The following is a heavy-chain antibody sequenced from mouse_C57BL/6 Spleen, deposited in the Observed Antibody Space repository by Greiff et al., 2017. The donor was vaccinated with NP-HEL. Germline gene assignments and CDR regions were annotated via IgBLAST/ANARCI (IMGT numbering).Heavy chain of an antibody. CDR3: ARLGPLRYYYGSSNYFDY. Sequence: VQLQQSDAELVKPGASVKISCKVSGYTFTDHTIHWMKQRPEQGLEWIGYIYPRDGSTKYNEKFKGKATLTADKSSSTAYMQLNSLTSEDSAVYFCARLGPLRYYYGSSNYFDYWGQGTTLTVSS. V-gene: IGHV1-78*01. J-gene: IGHJ2*01. D-gene: IGHD1-1*01. CDR2: IYPRDGST. CDR1: GYTFTDHT.